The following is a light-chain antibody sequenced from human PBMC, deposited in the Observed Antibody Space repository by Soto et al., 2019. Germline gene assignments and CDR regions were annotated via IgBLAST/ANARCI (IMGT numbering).Light chain of an antibody. CDR2: DAT. CDR3: QSYGSSRT. J-gene: IGKJ1*01. CDR1: QSLVNTY. Sequence: VVTKSASSPSLSPGDRAALSCRASQSLVNTYVACYQQKAGQAHSLLNYDATSRGTGIPDRFSGSGSGTDFTLSISILEPEDFAVYYCQSYGSSRTFGHGTKVDIK. V-gene: IGKV3-20*01.